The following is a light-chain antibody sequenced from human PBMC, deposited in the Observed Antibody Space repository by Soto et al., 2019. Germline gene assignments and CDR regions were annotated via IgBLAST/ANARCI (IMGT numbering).Light chain of an antibody. CDR3: QQYNTDPFT. V-gene: IGKV1-5*03. J-gene: IGKJ3*01. Sequence: DIQMTQSPSTLSASVGDRVTITCRASQTINDWLAWYQQKPGKAPRLLIYKASTLESGVPSRFSGSGFGTEFTLTISSLQPDDFATYYCQQYNTDPFTFGPGAKVDIK. CDR2: KAS. CDR1: QTINDW.